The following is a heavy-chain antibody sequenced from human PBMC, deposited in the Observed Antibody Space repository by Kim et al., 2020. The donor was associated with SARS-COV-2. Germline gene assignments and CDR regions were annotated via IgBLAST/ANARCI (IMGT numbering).Heavy chain of an antibody. D-gene: IGHD3-16*01. Sequence: GGSLRLSCAASGFSLSSNYMSWVRKAPGRGLEWVSIISGGGGTSYPDSVRGRFAISRDDSKRTVYLQMNSRKVGDTAVYYCARGGPSMDVWGQGTTVTV. V-gene: IGHV3-66*01. J-gene: IGHJ6*02. CDR1: GFSLSSNY. CDR2: ISGGGGT. CDR3: ARGGPSMDV.